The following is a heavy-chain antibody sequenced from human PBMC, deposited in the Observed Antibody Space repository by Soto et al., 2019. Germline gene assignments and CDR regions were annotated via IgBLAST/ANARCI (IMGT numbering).Heavy chain of an antibody. CDR1: GYNFTSDG. V-gene: IGHV1-18*01. CDR3: ARDLYYSSGRYFDHDAFDI. D-gene: IGHD6-19*01. Sequence: QVQLVQSGADVKKPGASWKVSFKVSGYNFTSDGTSWVRQSPGQGLEWMGWISPHNDRTKYARRFQDRVTMTTETPTSTVYMELGSLRSDDTAVYYCARDLYYSSGRYFDHDAFDIWGQGTVVTVSS. J-gene: IGHJ3*02. CDR2: ISPHNDRT.